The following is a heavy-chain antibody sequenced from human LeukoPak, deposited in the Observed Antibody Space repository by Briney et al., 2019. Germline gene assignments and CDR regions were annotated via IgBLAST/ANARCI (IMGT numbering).Heavy chain of an antibody. CDR3: AKDGCSSTSCLVNWFDP. CDR2: ISWNSGSI. Sequence: GRSLRLSCAASGFTFDDYAMHWVRQAPGKGLEWVPGISWNSGSIGYADSVKGRFTISRDNAKNSLYLQMNSLRAEDTALYYCAKDGCSSTSCLVNWFDPWGQGTLVTVSS. J-gene: IGHJ5*02. CDR1: GFTFDDYA. D-gene: IGHD2-2*01. V-gene: IGHV3-9*01.